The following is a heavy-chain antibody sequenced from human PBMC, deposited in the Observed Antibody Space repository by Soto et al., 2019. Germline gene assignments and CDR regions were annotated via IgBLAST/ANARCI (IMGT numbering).Heavy chain of an antibody. D-gene: IGHD2-2*01. CDR1: GFTFNNYA. CDR2: ISAGGANT. CDR3: AKERYCSAISCYGGFDI. J-gene: IGHJ3*02. Sequence: EMQLLESGGGLVQPGGSLRLSCAASGFTFNNYAMSWVRQAPGRGLEWVSTISAGGANTAYADSVKGRFTISRDNSKNTLYVQMSSLRADDTAFYYCAKERYCSAISCYGGFDIWGQGTVVTVSS. V-gene: IGHV3-23*01.